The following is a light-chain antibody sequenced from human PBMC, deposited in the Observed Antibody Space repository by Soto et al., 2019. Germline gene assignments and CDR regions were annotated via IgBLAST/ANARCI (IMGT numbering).Light chain of an antibody. J-gene: IGKJ2*01. V-gene: IGKV3-20*01. CDR3: QQYGGSPHT. Sequence: EIVLTQSPGTLSLSPGERATLSCRASQSVSSSYLAWYQQKPGQAPRLLIYGASSRATGIPDRFSGSESGTDFTLTISRLEPEDFAVYYCQQYGGSPHTFGQGTKLEIK. CDR2: GAS. CDR1: QSVSSSY.